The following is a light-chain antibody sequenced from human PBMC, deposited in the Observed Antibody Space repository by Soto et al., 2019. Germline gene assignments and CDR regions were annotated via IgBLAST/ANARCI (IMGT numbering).Light chain of an antibody. Sequence: EIVMTQSPATLSVSPGERATLSCRASQSVSSNLAWYQQKRGKAPRLLIYGASTRATGIPARFSGSGSGTEFTLAISSRQSEDFALYYCEHYNDWPAWTFGQGTKVEIK. CDR2: GAS. CDR1: QSVSSN. V-gene: IGKV3-15*01. CDR3: EHYNDWPAWT. J-gene: IGKJ1*01.